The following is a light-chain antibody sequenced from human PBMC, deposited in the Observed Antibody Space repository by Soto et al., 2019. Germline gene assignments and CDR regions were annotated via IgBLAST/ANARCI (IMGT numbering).Light chain of an antibody. J-gene: IGLJ1*01. CDR2: EVI. CDR1: SSDVGAYNY. V-gene: IGLV2-14*01. Sequence: QSVLTQPASVSGSPGQSITISCTGTSSDVGAYNYVSWYQQHPGKAPKLMIYEVINRPSGVSNRFSGSKSGNTASLTISGLQAEDEADYYCGSYTSASTLVFGTRTKVTVL. CDR3: GSYTSASTLV.